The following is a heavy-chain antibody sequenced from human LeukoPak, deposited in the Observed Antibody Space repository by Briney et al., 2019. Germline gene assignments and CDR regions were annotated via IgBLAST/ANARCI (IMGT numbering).Heavy chain of an antibody. Sequence: PSETLSLTCTVSGGSFSSCGYYWSWNRQDPGKGLEGVGYIYYSGSTYYNPTLKIRVTISVDTSKNQFSLKLSSVTAADTAVYYCATNYDFWSGYPRHCGQGTLVTVSS. CDR3: ATNYDFWSGYPRH. CDR1: GGSFSSCGYY. D-gene: IGHD3-3*01. CDR2: IYYSGST. V-gene: IGHV4-31*03. J-gene: IGHJ4*02.